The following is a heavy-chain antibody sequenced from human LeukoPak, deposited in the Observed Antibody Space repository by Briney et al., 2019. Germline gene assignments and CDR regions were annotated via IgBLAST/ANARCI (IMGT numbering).Heavy chain of an antibody. CDR2: IYHSGST. D-gene: IGHD3-9*01. Sequence: SETLSLTCAVSGGSISSSNWWSWVRQPPGKGLEWIGEIYHSGSTNYNPSLKSRVTISVDTSKNQFSLKLSSVTAADTAVYYCASRGRYFPNWFDPWGQGTLVTVSS. V-gene: IGHV4-4*02. J-gene: IGHJ5*02. CDR1: GGSISSSNW. CDR3: ASRGRYFPNWFDP.